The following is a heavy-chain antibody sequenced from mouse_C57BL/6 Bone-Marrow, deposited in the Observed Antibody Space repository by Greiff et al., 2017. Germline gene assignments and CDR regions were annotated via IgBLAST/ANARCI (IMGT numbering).Heavy chain of an antibody. Sequence: EVQLQESGEGLVKPGGSLKLSCAASGFPFSSYAMSWVRQTPEKRLEWVAYISSGGDYIYYADTVKGRFTISRDNAMNTLYLQMSSLKSEDTAMYYCTRDLFYAFDYWGQGTLVTVSS. CDR1: GFPFSSYA. V-gene: IGHV5-9-1*02. D-gene: IGHD6-2*01. CDR2: ISSGGDYI. CDR3: TRDLFYAFDY. J-gene: IGHJ4*01.